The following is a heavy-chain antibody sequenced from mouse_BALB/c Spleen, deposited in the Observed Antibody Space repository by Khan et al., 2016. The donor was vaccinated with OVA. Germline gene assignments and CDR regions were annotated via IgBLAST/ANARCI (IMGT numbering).Heavy chain of an antibody. J-gene: IGHJ3*01. CDR1: GYIFTNYM. V-gene: IGHV1-4*01. CDR3: ARGGYGSFGF. D-gene: IGHD1-1*01. CDR2: INPSNDYS. Sequence: QVRLQQSGAELARPGASVKMSCKASGYIFTNYMMHWVKQRPGQGLEWIGDINPSNDYSNYNQNFTDKATLTADKSSSTAYMQLSSMTSEDSAVLYWARGGYGSFGFWGQGTLVTVSA.